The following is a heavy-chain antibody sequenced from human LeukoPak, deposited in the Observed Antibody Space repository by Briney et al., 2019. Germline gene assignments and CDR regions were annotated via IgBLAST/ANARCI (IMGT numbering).Heavy chain of an antibody. J-gene: IGHJ4*02. Sequence: SETLSLTCTVSGGSISSGDYYWSWIRQLPGKGLERIGYIYYIGSTYYNPSLKSRVTISVDTSKNQFSLKLSSVTAADTAVYYCARLSCGSTSCPFDYWGQGTLVTVSS. V-gene: IGHV4-31*03. D-gene: IGHD2-2*01. CDR1: GGSISSGDYY. CDR2: IYYIGST. CDR3: ARLSCGSTSCPFDY.